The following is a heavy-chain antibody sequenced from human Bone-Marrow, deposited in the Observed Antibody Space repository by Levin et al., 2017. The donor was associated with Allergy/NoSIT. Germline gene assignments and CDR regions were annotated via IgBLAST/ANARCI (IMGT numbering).Heavy chain of an antibody. J-gene: IGHJ6*02. CDR3: AKDVAAPREHGMDV. CDR1: GFTVNSCD. V-gene: IGHV3-30*09. CDR2: ISFDGGRK. Sequence: PGGSLRLSCAASGFTVNSCDMYWVRQSPGAGLEWVAVISFDGGRKSYADSVKGRFAISRDNAKNSLYLQMTSLRADDTALYYCAKDVAAPREHGMDVWGQGTTVTVSS. D-gene: IGHD6-25*01.